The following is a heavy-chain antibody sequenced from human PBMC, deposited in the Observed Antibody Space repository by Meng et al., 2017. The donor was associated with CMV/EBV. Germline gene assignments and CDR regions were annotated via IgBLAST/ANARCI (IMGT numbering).Heavy chain of an antibody. J-gene: IGHJ5*02. D-gene: IGHD1-26*01. V-gene: IGHV1-69*12. Sequence: VPLLQAGAGGKNPRASVKGSCQASGGTFSSYAIIWVLQAPGQGREWMGGIIPIFGTATYEQKFQGRVTITADESTSTAYMELSSLRSEDTAVYYCEQGYTGPWGQGTLVTVSS. CDR3: EQGYTGP. CDR2: IIPIFGTA. CDR1: GGTFSSYA.